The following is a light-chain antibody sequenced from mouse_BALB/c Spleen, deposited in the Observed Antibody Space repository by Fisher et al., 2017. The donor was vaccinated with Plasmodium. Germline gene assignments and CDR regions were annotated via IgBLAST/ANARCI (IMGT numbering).Light chain of an antibody. CDR2: KVS. J-gene: IGKJ1*01. V-gene: IGKV1-117*01. Sequence: VMTQTPLSLPVSLGDQASISCRSSQSIVNSNGHTYLEWYLHTLGQSPKLLIYKVSNRFSGVPDRFSGIGSGTDFTLRISRVEAEDLGVYYCWQGTHFPRTFGGGTKLEIK. CDR3: WQGTHFPRT. CDR1: QSIVNSNGHTY.